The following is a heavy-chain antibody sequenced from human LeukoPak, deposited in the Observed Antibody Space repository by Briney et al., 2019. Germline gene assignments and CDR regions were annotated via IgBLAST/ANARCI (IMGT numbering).Heavy chain of an antibody. J-gene: IGHJ6*03. CDR2: IKEDGSAK. Sequence: PGGSLRLSCAASGFTFSSYWMSWVRQAPGKGLEWVANIKEDGSAKNYVDSVKGRLTISRDNAKNSLYLQMNSLRAEDTAVYYCARDYYRRKWFGEKIRGYDYYYMDVWGKGTTVTISS. CDR3: ARDYYRRKWFGEKIRGYDYYYMDV. CDR1: GFTFSSYW. D-gene: IGHD3-10*01. V-gene: IGHV3-7*01.